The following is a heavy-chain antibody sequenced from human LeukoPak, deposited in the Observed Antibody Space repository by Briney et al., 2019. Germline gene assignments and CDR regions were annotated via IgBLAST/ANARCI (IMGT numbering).Heavy chain of an antibody. CDR3: AKDGNIAAAGTELRYYYYYMDV. D-gene: IGHD6-13*01. J-gene: IGHJ6*03. CDR2: IRYDGSNK. CDR1: GFTFSSYG. Sequence: GGSLRLSCAASGFTFSSYGRHWVRQAPGKGLEGGAFIRYDGSNKYYAASVKGRFTISRDNSKNTLYLQMNSLRGEDTAVYYCAKDGNIAAAGTELRYYYYYMDVWGKGTTVTVSS. V-gene: IGHV3-30*02.